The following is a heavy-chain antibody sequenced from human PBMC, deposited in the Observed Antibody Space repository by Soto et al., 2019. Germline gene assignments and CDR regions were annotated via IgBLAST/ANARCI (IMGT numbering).Heavy chain of an antibody. CDR2: IYYSGST. J-gene: IGHJ4*02. V-gene: IGHV4-31*03. CDR1: GGSIIRGGYY. Sequence: TLSLTCTVSGGSIIRGGYYWFLIRQHPGKGLEWIGYIYYSGSTYYNPSLKSRVTISVDTSKNQFSLKLSSVTAADTAVYYCAREYYHSSGYNFEYWGPGTLVNLSS. D-gene: IGHD3-22*01. CDR3: AREYYHSSGYNFEY.